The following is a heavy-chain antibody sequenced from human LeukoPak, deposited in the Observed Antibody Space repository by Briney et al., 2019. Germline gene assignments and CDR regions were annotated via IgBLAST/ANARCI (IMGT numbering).Heavy chain of an antibody. D-gene: IGHD6-19*01. CDR3: VKESEDSSGWATRYYFDY. J-gene: IGHJ4*02. CDR2: ISWNSGYI. CDR1: GFTFYDYA. V-gene: IGHV3-9*01. Sequence: GGSLRLSCAASGFTFYDYAMHWVRQAPGKGLEWVSGISWNSGYIGYAGSVKGRFTISRDNAKNSLYLQMNSLRAEDTALYYCVKESEDSSGWATRYYFDYWGQGSLVTVS.